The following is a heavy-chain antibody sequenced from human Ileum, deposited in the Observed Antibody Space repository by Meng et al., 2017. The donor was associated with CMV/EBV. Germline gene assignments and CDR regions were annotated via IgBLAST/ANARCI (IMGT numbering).Heavy chain of an antibody. CDR1: GFTNDIYE. J-gene: IGHJ4*02. V-gene: IGHV3-48*03. Sequence: GESLKIPFPASGFTNDIYEMNWVRQAPGRGLEWVSLITSDGNTKYYADAVESRFTVTRDNATNSLLLQMTSLRDEDTAVYYCVRHLLNRYNNIDSWGQGTLVTVSS. CDR3: VRHLLNRYNNIDS. D-gene: IGHD1-1*01. CDR2: ITSDGNTK.